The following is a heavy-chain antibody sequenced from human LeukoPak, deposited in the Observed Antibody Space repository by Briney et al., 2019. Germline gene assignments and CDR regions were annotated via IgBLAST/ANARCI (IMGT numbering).Heavy chain of an antibody. CDR3: ARDMGTYSSGWYPNIDY. CDR1: GFTFSDYY. V-gene: IGHV3-11*01. Sequence: PGGFLRLSCAASGFTFSDYYMSWVRQAPGKGLEWVSYISSSGSTIYYADSVKGRFTISRDNAKNSLYLQMNSLRAEDTAVYYCARDMGTYSSGWYPNIDYWGQGTLVTVSS. J-gene: IGHJ4*02. D-gene: IGHD6-19*01. CDR2: ISSSGSTI.